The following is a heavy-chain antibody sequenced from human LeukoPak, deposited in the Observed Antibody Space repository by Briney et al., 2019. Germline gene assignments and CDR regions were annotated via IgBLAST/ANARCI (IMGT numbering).Heavy chain of an antibody. V-gene: IGHV3-7*04. Sequence: GGSLRLSCAASGFTFDSYWMNWVRQAPGKGLQWVANINQDGSQQHYVDSVKGRFTISRDNAKNSLYLQINSLRADDTAVYYCARDISRNDLEYWGQGNLVTVSS. J-gene: IGHJ4*02. CDR2: INQDGSQQ. D-gene: IGHD1-1*01. CDR1: GFTFDSYW. CDR3: ARDISRNDLEY.